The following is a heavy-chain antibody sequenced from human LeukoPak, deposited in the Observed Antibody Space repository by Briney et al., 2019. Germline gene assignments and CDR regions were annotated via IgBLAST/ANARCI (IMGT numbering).Heavy chain of an antibody. CDR3: ARVAGANYYYYYYMDV. V-gene: IGHV4-59*01. J-gene: IGHJ6*03. CDR1: GGSISSYY. CDR2: ISYSGST. Sequence: SETLSLTCTVSGGSISSYYWNWIRQPPGRGLEWIGYISYSGSTNYSPSLKSRVTISVDTSKNQFSLKLTSVTAADTAVYYCARVAGANYYYYYYMDVWGKGTTVTVSS.